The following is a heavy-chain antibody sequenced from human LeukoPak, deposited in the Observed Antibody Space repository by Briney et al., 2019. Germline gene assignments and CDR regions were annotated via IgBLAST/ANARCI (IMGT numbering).Heavy chain of an antibody. V-gene: IGHV3-7*01. Sequence: GGSLRLSCAAAGFTFSSYWMTWVRQAPGKGLEWVANIKQDGSEKYYVDSVRGRLTISRDNAQNSLSLQMNILRPQDTAVYYCARAYCRSTNCCYPSWGQGTLVTVSS. CDR3: ARAYCRSTNCCYPS. CDR1: GFTFSSYW. D-gene: IGHD2-2*01. J-gene: IGHJ5*02. CDR2: IKQDGSEK.